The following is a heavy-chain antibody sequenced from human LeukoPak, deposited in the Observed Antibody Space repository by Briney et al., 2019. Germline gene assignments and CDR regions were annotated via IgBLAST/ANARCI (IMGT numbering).Heavy chain of an antibody. Sequence: ASVKVSCKASGYTFTGYYMHWVRQAPGQGLEWMGWINPNSGGTNYAQKFQGRVTMTRDTSISTAYMELSRLRSDDTAVYYCARDASRGGLLWFGELFYYWGQGTLVTVSS. CDR1: GYTFTGYY. D-gene: IGHD3-10*01. CDR3: ARDASRGGLLWFGELFYY. J-gene: IGHJ4*02. CDR2: INPNSGGT. V-gene: IGHV1-2*02.